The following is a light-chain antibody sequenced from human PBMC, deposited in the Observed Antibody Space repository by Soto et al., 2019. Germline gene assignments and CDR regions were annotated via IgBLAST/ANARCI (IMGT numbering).Light chain of an antibody. Sequence: QSALTQPPSASGSPGQSVTISCTGSNSDIGIYDFVSWYQHHPGKAPRLIIYEVVQRPSGVPDRFSGSKSGNTASLTVSGLQAADEDDYFCKSYAGSNTYVFGTGTKLTVL. CDR2: EVV. J-gene: IGLJ1*01. V-gene: IGLV2-8*01. CDR3: KSYAGSNTYV. CDR1: NSDIGIYDF.